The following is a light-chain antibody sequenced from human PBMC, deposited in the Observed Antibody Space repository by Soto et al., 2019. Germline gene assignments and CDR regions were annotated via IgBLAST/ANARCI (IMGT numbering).Light chain of an antibody. CDR2: EVR. J-gene: IGLJ2*01. Sequence: ALTQPASVSGSPGQSITISCSGTSRDIGAYNLVSWYQQPPGKAPKLLIYEVRNRPSGITYRFSGSKSGTTASLTISSLLPEDEADYYCSAYTSRSTLVFGGGTKVTVL. CDR3: SAYTSRSTLV. CDR1: SRDIGAYNL. V-gene: IGLV2-14*01.